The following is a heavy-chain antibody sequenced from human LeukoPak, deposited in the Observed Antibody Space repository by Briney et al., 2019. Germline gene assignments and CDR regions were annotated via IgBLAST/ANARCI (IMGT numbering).Heavy chain of an antibody. CDR3: ARIPQY. D-gene: IGHD4-11*01. CDR1: GFNFSFYA. V-gene: IGHV3-64*01. J-gene: IGHJ1*01. Sequence: GGSLRLSCTPSGFNFSFYAMHWVRQGPEEGREFVSAISRNGGQTSYGNSVRGRFIISRDNSKNTVYLQMGSLRSEDAGVYYGARIPQYWGQGTLVAVSS. CDR2: ISRNGGQT.